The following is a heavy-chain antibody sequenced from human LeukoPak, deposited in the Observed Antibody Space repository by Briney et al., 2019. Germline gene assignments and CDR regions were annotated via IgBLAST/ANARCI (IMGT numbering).Heavy chain of an antibody. CDR3: ARPQSGLGWFDP. J-gene: IGHJ5*02. CDR1: GYSISSGYY. V-gene: IGHV4-4*07. Sequence: SETLSLTCSVSGYSISSGYYWSWIRQPAGKGLEWIGRIYTSGSTNYNPSLKSRVTMSVDTSKNQFSLKLSSVTAADTAVYYCARPQSGLGWFDPWGQGTLVTVSS. CDR2: IYTSGST.